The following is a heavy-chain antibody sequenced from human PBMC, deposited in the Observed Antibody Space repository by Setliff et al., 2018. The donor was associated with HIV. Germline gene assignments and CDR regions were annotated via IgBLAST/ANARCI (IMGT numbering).Heavy chain of an antibody. V-gene: IGHV4-59*08. CDR1: GDSISPYY. CDR2: IHHSGTT. Sequence: SETLSLTCTVSGDSISPYYWNWVRQPPGKGLEWIGEIHHSGTTNYNPSLKSRVTISVDKSKKRFSLKLTSVTAADTAVYYCARLHTDYGSWYFDRWGQGILVTVSS. CDR3: ARLHTDYGSWYFDR. D-gene: IGHD3-10*01. J-gene: IGHJ5*02.